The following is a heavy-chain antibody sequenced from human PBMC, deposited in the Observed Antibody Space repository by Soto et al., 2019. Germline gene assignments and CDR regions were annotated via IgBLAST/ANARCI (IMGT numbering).Heavy chain of an antibody. D-gene: IGHD1-26*01. CDR2: IIDSGGST. Sequence: PRGSLSLSRAASEFTFSSCAMGWIRPAPRKGLEWVSDIIDSGGSTYYADAVKGRFTISRDNSKSTLYLQMNSLRAEDTAVYYCGKGRSYYYYYGVDVWGQGSTVTVSS. CDR3: GKGRSYYYYYGVDV. J-gene: IGHJ6*02. CDR1: EFTFSSCA. V-gene: IGHV3-23*01.